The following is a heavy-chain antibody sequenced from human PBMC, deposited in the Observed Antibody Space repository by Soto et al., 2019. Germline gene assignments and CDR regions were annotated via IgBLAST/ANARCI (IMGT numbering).Heavy chain of an antibody. V-gene: IGHV5-51*01. CDR1: GYTFTNYW. CDR2: IYPGDSDT. J-gene: IGHJ6*01. CDR3: AASIFYYGMDV. Sequence: PGESLKISCKGSGYTFTNYWIGWVRQMPGKGLEWMGIIYPGDSDTKYNPSFQGQVTISADKSITTTYLQWSSLKASDTAIYYCAASIFYYGMDVWGQLTTVPASS.